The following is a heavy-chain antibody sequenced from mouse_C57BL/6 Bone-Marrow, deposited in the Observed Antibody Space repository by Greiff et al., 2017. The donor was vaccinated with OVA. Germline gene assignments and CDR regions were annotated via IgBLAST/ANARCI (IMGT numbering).Heavy chain of an antibody. J-gene: IGHJ3*01. Sequence: EVKLMESGGGLVQPGGSMKLSCAASGFTFSDAWMDWVRQSPEKGLEWVAEIRNKANNHATYYAESVKGRFTISRDDSKSSVYLQMNSLRAEDTGIYYCTSQALYYTPFAYWGQGTLVTVSA. CDR2: IRNKANNHAT. V-gene: IGHV6-6*01. CDR3: TSQALYYTPFAY. CDR1: GFTFSDAW. D-gene: IGHD2-1*01.